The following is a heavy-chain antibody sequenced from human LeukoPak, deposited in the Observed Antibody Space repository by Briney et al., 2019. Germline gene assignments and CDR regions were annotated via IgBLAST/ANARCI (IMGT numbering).Heavy chain of an antibody. CDR1: GFIFSDYV. CDR2: ISGSGDST. D-gene: IGHD3-10*01. Sequence: GGSLRLSCAASGFIFSDYVMSCVRQAPGKGLESVSVISGSGDSTYYADSVKGRFTISRDNSKNTLYLQMNSLRVEDTAVYYCAKHLWRDLLWFGEGYYFGYWGQGTLVTVSS. CDR3: AKHLWRDLLWFGEGYYFGY. J-gene: IGHJ4*02. V-gene: IGHV3-23*01.